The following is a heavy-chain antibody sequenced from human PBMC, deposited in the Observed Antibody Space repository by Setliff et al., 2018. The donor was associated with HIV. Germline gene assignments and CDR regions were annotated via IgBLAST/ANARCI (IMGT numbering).Heavy chain of an antibody. CDR3: ARGANVLTTVASFDY. V-gene: IGHV4-39*07. Sequence: SETLSLTCSVSGGSINSGNYYWGRIRQPPGKGLEWIGSIYYSGSTYYNPSLKSRVTISVDTSKNQFSLKLSSVTAADTAVYYCARGANVLTTVASFDYWGQGTLVTVSS. D-gene: IGHD4-4*01. CDR1: GGSINSGNYY. CDR2: IYYSGST. J-gene: IGHJ4*02.